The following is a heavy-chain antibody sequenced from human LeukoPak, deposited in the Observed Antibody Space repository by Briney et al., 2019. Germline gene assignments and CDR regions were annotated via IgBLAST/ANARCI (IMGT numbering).Heavy chain of an antibody. Sequence: SVKVSCKASGGTFSSYAISWVRQAPGQGLEWMGRIIPILGIANYAQKFQGRVTITADKSTSTAYMELSSLRSEDTAMYYCAREPATTQRIDYWGQGTLVTVSS. CDR2: IIPILGIA. CDR1: GGTFSSYA. J-gene: IGHJ4*02. CDR3: AREPATTQRIDY. V-gene: IGHV1-69*04. D-gene: IGHD1-26*01.